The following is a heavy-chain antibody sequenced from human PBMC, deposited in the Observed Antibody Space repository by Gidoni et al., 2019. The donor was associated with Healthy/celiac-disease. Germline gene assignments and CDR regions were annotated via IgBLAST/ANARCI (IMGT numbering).Heavy chain of an antibody. CDR3: ARDGLPPIKMGYYYYGMDV. CDR2: ISYDGSNK. CDR1: GFIFTSYA. V-gene: IGHV3-30-3*01. D-gene: IGHD5-18*01. Sequence: QVQLVESGGGVVQPGRSLRLSCAASGFIFTSYAMHWVRQAPGKGLEWVAVISYDGSNKYYADSVKGRFTISRDNSKNTLYLQMNSLRAEDTAVYYCARDGLPPIKMGYYYYGMDVWGQGTTVTVSS. J-gene: IGHJ6*02.